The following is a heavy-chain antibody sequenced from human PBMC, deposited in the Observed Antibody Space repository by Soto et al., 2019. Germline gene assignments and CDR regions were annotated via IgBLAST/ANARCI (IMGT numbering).Heavy chain of an antibody. CDR2: ISAYNGNT. D-gene: IGHD6-6*01. CDR1: GYTFTSYG. J-gene: IGHJ6*03. Sequence: ASVKVSCKASGYTFTSYGISWVRQAPGQGLEWMGWISAYNGNTNYAQKLQGRVTMTTDTSTSTAYMELRSLRSDDTAVYYCARDRNVEYSSSPYYYYYYMDVWGKGTTVTSP. V-gene: IGHV1-18*01. CDR3: ARDRNVEYSSSPYYYYYYMDV.